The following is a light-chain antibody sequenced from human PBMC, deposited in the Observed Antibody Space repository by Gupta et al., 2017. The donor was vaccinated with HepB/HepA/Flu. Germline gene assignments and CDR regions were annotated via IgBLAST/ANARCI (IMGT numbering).Light chain of an antibody. CDR3: QERSNWPRLT. Sequence: EIVLTQSPATLSLSPGDRATLSCRASQSVTSDLAWYQQKPGQAPRLLIYDASNRATGIPGRFSGSGSGTDFTLTISSLEPEDFAVYYCQERSNWPRLTFGPGTKLDIE. CDR1: QSVTSD. CDR2: DAS. J-gene: IGKJ3*01. V-gene: IGKV3-11*01.